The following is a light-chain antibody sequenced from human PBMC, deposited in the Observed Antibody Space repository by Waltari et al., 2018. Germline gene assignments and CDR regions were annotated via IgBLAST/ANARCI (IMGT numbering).Light chain of an antibody. V-gene: IGKV1-5*03. J-gene: IGKJ4*01. CDR3: QQYKSYSVT. Sequence: DIQMTQSPSTLSASVGDRVTITCRASPNISIWFAWYQQRPGKAPKLLIYKASSLESGVPSKFSGSGSGTEFTLTISSLQPDDFATYYCQQYKSYSVTFGGGTKVEIK. CDR1: PNISIW. CDR2: KAS.